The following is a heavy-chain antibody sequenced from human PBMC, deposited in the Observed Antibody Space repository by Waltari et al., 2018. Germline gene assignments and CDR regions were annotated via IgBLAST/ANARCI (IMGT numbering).Heavy chain of an antibody. D-gene: IGHD2-15*01. J-gene: IGHJ5*02. V-gene: IGHV4-61*02. Sequence: QVQLQESGPGLVKPSQTLSLTCTVSGGSISTGNYWWAWIRQPAGKGLECIGRIYTNGGTDYNPSLESRVTISMDTSKNQFSLELTSVTAADTAMYYCARGRIRAASCFSPWGQGTLVTVSS. CDR3: ARGRIRAASCFSP. CDR1: GGSISTGNYW. CDR2: IYTNGGT.